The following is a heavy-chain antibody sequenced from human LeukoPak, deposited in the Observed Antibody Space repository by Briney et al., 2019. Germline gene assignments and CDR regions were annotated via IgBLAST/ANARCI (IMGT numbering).Heavy chain of an antibody. CDR3: ARDRARDSMELLTY. J-gene: IGHJ4*02. D-gene: IGHD1-26*01. V-gene: IGHV3-21*01. CDR2: ISSSSSYI. CDR1: GFTFSSYS. Sequence: GGSLRLSCAASGFTFSSYSMNWVRQAPGKGLEWVSSISSSSSYIYYADSVKGRFTISRDNAKNSLYLQMSSLRAEDTAVYYCARDRARDSMELLTYWGQGTLVTVSS.